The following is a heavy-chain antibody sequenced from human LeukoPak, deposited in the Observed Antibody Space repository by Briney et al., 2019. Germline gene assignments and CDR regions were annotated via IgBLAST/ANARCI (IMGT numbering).Heavy chain of an antibody. CDR1: GFTFSSYG. V-gene: IGHV3-30*03. D-gene: IGHD5-18*01. CDR2: ISYDGSNK. Sequence: GGSLRLSCAASGFTFSSYGMHWVRQAPGKGLEWVAVISYDGSNKYYVDSVKGRFTISRDSSKNTLYLQMNSLRAEDTAVYYCVGFLYDSYGYYYWGQGTLVTVSS. J-gene: IGHJ4*02. CDR3: VGFLYDSYGYYY.